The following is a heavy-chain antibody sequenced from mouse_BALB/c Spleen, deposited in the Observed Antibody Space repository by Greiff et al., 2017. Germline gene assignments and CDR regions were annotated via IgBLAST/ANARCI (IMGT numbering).Heavy chain of an antibody. Sequence: QVQLQQPGAELVKPGASVKLSCKASGYTFTSYYMYWVKQRPGQGLEWIGGINPSNGGTNFNEKFKSKATLTADKSSSTAYMQLSSLTSEDSAVYYCTRIYYDNPYYFDYWGQGTTLTVSS. V-gene: IGHV1S81*02. J-gene: IGHJ2*01. CDR3: TRIYYDNPYYFDY. D-gene: IGHD2-1*01. CDR2: INPSNGGT. CDR1: GYTFTSYY.